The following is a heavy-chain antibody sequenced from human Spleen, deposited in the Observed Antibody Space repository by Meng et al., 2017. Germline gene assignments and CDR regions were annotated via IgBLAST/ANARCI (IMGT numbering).Heavy chain of an antibody. Sequence: SVKVSCKASGGTFSSYAISWVRQAPGQGLEWMGGIIPIFGTANYAQKFQGRVTITTDESTSTAYMELSSLRSDDTAVYYCARAGAIVVENFDPWGQGTLVTVSS. D-gene: IGHD2-2*01. CDR2: IIPIFGTA. V-gene: IGHV1-69*05. CDR1: GGTFSSYA. CDR3: ARAGAIVVENFDP. J-gene: IGHJ5*02.